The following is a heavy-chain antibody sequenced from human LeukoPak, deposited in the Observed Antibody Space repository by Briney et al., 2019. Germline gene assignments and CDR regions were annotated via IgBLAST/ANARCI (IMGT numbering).Heavy chain of an antibody. CDR2: IWYDGSNK. CDR1: GFTFSSYG. J-gene: IGHJ4*02. Sequence: PGGSLRLSCAASGFTFSSYGMHWVRQAPGKGLGWVAVIWYDGSNKYYADSVKGRFTISRDNSKNTLYLQMNSLRAEDTAVYYCAKDGGYYYSYFDYWGQGTLVTVSS. V-gene: IGHV3-33*06. D-gene: IGHD3-22*01. CDR3: AKDGGYYYSYFDY.